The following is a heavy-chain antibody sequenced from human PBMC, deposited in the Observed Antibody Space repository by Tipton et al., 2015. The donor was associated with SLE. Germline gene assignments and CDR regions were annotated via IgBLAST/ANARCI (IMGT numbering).Heavy chain of an antibody. Sequence: TLSLTCSVSGGSISDSSYYWAWIRQRPGKGLEWIGSVYYSGATYYNPSLKSRVTISINTYRNYFSLSLTSLTAADTAVYYCARRYGDPTNPYFDPWGQGTLVNVSS. J-gene: IGHJ5*02. CDR3: ARRYGDPTNPYFDP. D-gene: IGHD4-17*01. CDR1: GGSISDSSYY. V-gene: IGHV4-39*07. CDR2: VYYSGAT.